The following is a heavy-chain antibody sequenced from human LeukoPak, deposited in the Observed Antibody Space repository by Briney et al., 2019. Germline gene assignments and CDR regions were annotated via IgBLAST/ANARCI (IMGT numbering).Heavy chain of an antibody. Sequence: GGSLRLSCAASGFSFSLYAMNWVRHAPGKGLEWVSTIIETGASPYYADSVRGRFTVSRDSSKNMFYLQMNSLRAEDTAIYYCARRGAGSGGLDYWGQGTLVTVSS. CDR3: ARRGAGSGGLDY. V-gene: IGHV3-23*01. CDR1: GFSFSLYA. CDR2: IIETGASP. D-gene: IGHD6-19*01. J-gene: IGHJ4*02.